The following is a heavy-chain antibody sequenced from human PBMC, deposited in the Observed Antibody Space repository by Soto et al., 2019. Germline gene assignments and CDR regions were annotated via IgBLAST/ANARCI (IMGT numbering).Heavy chain of an antibody. Sequence: GGSLRLSCAASGFTFSSYAMSWVRQAPGKGLEWVSAISGSGGSTYYADSVKGRFTISRDNSKNTLYLQMNSLRAEDTAVYYCAKDKSVGDYDILTGYYKGYYGMDVWGQGTTVTVSS. CDR2: ISGSGGST. CDR1: GFTFSSYA. V-gene: IGHV3-23*01. J-gene: IGHJ6*02. CDR3: AKDKSVGDYDILTGYYKGYYGMDV. D-gene: IGHD3-9*01.